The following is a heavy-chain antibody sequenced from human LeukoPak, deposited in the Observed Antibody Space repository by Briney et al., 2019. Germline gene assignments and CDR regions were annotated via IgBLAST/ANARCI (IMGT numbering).Heavy chain of an antibody. V-gene: IGHV3-7*05. CDR1: GFTFSNYW. CDR3: ARARIDY. D-gene: IGHD1-14*01. J-gene: IGHJ4*02. CDR2: IKEDGSKK. Sequence: AGSLRLYCAASGFTFSNYWMTWVRQAPGKELEWVANIKEDGSKKYYVDSVKGRFTISRDNAKNSLYLQMSTLRAEDTAVYYCARARIDYWGQGTLITVSS.